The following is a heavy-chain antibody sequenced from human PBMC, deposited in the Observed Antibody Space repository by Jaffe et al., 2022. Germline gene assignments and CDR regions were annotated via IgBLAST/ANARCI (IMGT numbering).Heavy chain of an antibody. D-gene: IGHD2-2*01. V-gene: IGHV1-18*01. CDR1: GYTFTSYG. CDR2: ISAYNGNT. J-gene: IGHJ5*02. CDR3: ARVLILGYCSSTSCAAAGWFDP. Sequence: QVQLVQSGAEVKKPGASVKVSCKASGYTFTSYGISWVRQAPGQGLEWMGWISAYNGNTNYAQKLQGRVTMTTDTSTSTAYMELRSLRSDDTAVYYCARVLILGYCSSTSCAAAGWFDPWGQGTLVTVSS.